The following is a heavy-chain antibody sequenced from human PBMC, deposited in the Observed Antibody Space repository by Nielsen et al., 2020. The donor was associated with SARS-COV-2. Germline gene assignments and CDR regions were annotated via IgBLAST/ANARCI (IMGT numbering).Heavy chain of an antibody. V-gene: IGHV3-53*01. CDR1: GFTVSSNY. Sequence: GGSLRLSCAASGFTVSSNYMSWVRQAPGKGLEWVSVIYSGGSTYYADSVKGRFTISRDNSKNTLYLQMNSLRAEDTAVYYCARAQGSQLYYYYYMDVWGKGTTVTVSS. J-gene: IGHJ6*03. D-gene: IGHD1-1*01. CDR3: ARAQGSQLYYYYYMDV. CDR2: IYSGGST.